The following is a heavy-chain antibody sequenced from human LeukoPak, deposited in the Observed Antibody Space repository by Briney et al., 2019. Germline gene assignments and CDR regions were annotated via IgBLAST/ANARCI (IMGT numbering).Heavy chain of an antibody. CDR2: INPDGSST. J-gene: IGHJ5*02. V-gene: IGHV3-74*01. Sequence: GGSLRLSCAASGFTLSSYWMHWVRQAPGKGLVWVSRINPDGSSTSYADSVKGRFTISRDNAKSTLYLQMNSLRAEDTAVYYCAREPAAAGRNWFDPWGQGTLVTVSS. CDR3: AREPAAAGRNWFDP. CDR1: GFTLSSYW. D-gene: IGHD6-13*01.